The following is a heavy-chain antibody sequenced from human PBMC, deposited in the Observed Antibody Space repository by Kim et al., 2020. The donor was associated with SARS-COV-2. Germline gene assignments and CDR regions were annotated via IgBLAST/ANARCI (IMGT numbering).Heavy chain of an antibody. Sequence: GGSLRLSCVASGFIFSDSAMHWVRQASGKGLEWVGRIRSKANSYATAYAASVKGRFTISRDDSKNTAYLQMNSLKIEDTAVYYCLRSTTTYYYDSSGYWFDGFDIWGQGTMVTVSS. CDR1: GFIFSDSA. CDR3: LRSTTTYYYDSSGYWFDGFDI. CDR2: IRSKANSYAT. V-gene: IGHV3-73*01. D-gene: IGHD3-22*01. J-gene: IGHJ3*02.